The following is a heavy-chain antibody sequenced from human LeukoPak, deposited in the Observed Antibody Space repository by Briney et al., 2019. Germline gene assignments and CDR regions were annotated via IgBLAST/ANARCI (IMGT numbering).Heavy chain of an antibody. CDR2: IRYDGSNK. Sequence: GGSLRLSCAASGFTFSSYGMHWVRQAPGKGLEGVAFIRYDGSNKYYADSVKGRFTISRDNSKNTLYLQMNSLRPEDTAVYYCAKDHFHGLDYWGQGPLVTVSS. CDR3: AKDHFHGLDY. J-gene: IGHJ4*02. CDR1: GFTFSSYG. V-gene: IGHV3-30*02. D-gene: IGHD3-9*01.